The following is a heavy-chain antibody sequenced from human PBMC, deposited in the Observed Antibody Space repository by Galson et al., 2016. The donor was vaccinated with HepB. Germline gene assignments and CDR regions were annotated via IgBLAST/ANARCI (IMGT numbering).Heavy chain of an antibody. V-gene: IGHV3-33*01. CDR3: ARDQRINLGSPSSPDY. CDR2: IWYDGSNK. Sequence: SLRLSCAASGFTFSNCAMHWVRQAPGKGLEWVAGIWYDGSNKYYADSVKGRFTISRDNSKNTLYLQMNSLRVEDTAVYHCARDQRINLGSPSSPDYWGQGTLVTVST. CDR1: GFTFSNCA. D-gene: IGHD5-18*01. J-gene: IGHJ4*02.